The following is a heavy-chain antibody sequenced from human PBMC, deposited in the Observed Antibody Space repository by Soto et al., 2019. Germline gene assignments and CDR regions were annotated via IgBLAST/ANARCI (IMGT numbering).Heavy chain of an antibody. CDR3: ARIRLQPKARYFDY. D-gene: IGHD4-4*01. J-gene: IGHJ4*02. CDR1: GFSLRTSGMC. CDR2: IDWDDDK. Sequence: SGPTLVNPTQSLTLTCTFPGFSLRTSGMCVSWIRQPPGKALEWLALIDWDDDKYYSTSLKTRLTISKDTSKNQVVLTMTNMDPVDTATYYCARIRLQPKARYFDYWGQGTLVTVSS. V-gene: IGHV2-70*01.